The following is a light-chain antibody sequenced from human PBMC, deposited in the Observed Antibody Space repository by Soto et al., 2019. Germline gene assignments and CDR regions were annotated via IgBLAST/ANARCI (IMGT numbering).Light chain of an antibody. CDR2: GNT. CDR1: SSDVGGYNY. J-gene: IGLJ2*01. CDR3: QSYDSSLSAV. V-gene: IGLV2-14*01. Sequence: QSALTQPASVSGSPGQSITISCTGTSSDVGGYNYVSWYQQHPGKAPKLLIYGNTNRPSGVPDRFSASKSGTSASLAITGLQAEDEADYYCQSYDSSLSAVFGGGTKLTVL.